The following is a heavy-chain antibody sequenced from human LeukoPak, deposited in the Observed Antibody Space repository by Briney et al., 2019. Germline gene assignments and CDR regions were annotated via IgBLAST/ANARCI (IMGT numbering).Heavy chain of an antibody. CDR2: IWYDGSNK. Sequence: GGSLRLSCAASGFTFSSYAMSWVRQAPGKGLEWVAVIWYDGSNKYYADSVKGRFTISRDNSRNTLYLQMNSLRAEDTAVYYCARKYYGIDYWGQGTLVTVSS. J-gene: IGHJ4*02. CDR1: GFTFSSYA. CDR3: ARKYYGIDY. D-gene: IGHD3-10*01. V-gene: IGHV3-33*08.